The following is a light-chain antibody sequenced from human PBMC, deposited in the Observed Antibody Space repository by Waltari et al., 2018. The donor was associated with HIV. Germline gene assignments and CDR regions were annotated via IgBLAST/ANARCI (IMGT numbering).Light chain of an antibody. Sequence: QSVVTQPPSVSGAPGQPVTISCTGSHFNIGAGYEVHWYQQRPGSAPKLVIHEHTTRPAGVPDRFSGVKSGTSASLVIAGLQAEDEADYYCQSYDGGLGRVVFGGGTRLTVL. J-gene: IGLJ2*01. CDR1: HFNIGAGYE. CDR3: QSYDGGLGRVV. CDR2: EHT. V-gene: IGLV1-40*01.